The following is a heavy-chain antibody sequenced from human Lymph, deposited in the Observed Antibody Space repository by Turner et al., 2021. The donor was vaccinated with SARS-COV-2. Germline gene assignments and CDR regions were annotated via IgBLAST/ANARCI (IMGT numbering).Heavy chain of an antibody. CDR3: ARRHSGNYDAFDI. J-gene: IGHJ3*02. V-gene: IGHV1-69*04. D-gene: IGHD1-26*01. Sequence: QVQLVQSGAAVKKPGSSVTVSCKASGGTFSTYVISWVRQARGQGLGWMGRIIPSLGIANDAQKYQGRVTITADKSTSTAYMELSSLRSEDTAVYHCARRHSGNYDAFDIWGQGTMVTVSS. CDR1: GGTFSTYV. CDR2: IIPSLGIA.